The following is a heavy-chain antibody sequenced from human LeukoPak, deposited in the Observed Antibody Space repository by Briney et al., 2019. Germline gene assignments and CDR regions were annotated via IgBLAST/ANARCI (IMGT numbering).Heavy chain of an antibody. D-gene: IGHD5-12*01. V-gene: IGHV3-9*01. CDR2: ISWNSGSI. Sequence: GGSLRLSCAASGFTFDDYAMHWVRQAPGKGLEWVSGISWNSGSIGYADSVKGRFTISRDNAKNSLYLQMNSLRAEDTALYYCAKGPYVDIVATSTEFDYWGQGTLVTVSS. CDR1: GFTFDDYA. CDR3: AKGPYVDIVATSTEFDY. J-gene: IGHJ4*02.